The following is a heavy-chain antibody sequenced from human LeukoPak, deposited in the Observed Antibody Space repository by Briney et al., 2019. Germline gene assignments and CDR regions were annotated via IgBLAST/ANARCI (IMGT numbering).Heavy chain of an antibody. J-gene: IGHJ4*02. CDR1: GGSISSYY. CDR3: ARESKGYLANFDY. D-gene: IGHD5-12*01. CDR2: IYYSGST. Sequence: PSETLSLTCTVSGGSISSYYWSWIRQPPGKGLEWIGYIYYSGSTNYNPSLKSRVTISVDTSKNQFSLKLSSVTAADTAVYYCARESKGYLANFDYWGQGSLVTVSS. V-gene: IGHV4-59*01.